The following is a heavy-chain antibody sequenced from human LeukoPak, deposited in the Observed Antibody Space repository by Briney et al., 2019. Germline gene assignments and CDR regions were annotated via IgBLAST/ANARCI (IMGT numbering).Heavy chain of an antibody. Sequence: ASVKVSCKVSGYTLTELSMRLVRQAPGKGLEWMGGFDPEDGETIYAQKFQGRVTMTEDTSTDTAYMELSSLRSEDTAVYYCASGSSGIVVGAAAMGTWGQGTLVTVSS. CDR1: GYTLTELS. D-gene: IGHD2-2*01. J-gene: IGHJ5*02. CDR2: FDPEDGET. V-gene: IGHV1-24*01. CDR3: ASGSSGIVVGAAAMGT.